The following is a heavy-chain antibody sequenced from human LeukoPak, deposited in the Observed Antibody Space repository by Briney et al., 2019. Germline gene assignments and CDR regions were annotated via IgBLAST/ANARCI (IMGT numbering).Heavy chain of an antibody. CDR2: IYYSGST. D-gene: IGHD3-3*01. CDR3: ARRITIFGVVINWYFDL. V-gene: IGHV4-39*01. J-gene: IGHJ2*01. CDR1: GGSISSSSYY. Sequence: SETLSLTCTVSGGSISSSSYYWGWIRQPPGKGLEWIGSIYYSGSTYYNPSLKSRVTISVDTSKDQFSLKLSSVTAADTAMYYCARRITIFGVVINWYFDLWGRGTLVTVSS.